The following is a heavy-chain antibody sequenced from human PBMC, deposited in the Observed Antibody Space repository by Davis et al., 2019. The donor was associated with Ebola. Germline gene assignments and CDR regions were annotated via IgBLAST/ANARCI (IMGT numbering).Heavy chain of an antibody. J-gene: IGHJ6*02. V-gene: IGHV3-15*07. CDR2: IKSKTDGGTT. Sequence: GESLKISCAASGFTFSNAWMNWVRQAPGKGLEWVGRIKSKTDGGTTDYAAPVKGRFTISREDSKNTLFLQMTSLKTEDTAVYYCSTRTSSGWKLYGMDVWGQGTTVTVSS. CDR3: STRTSSGWKLYGMDV. D-gene: IGHD6-19*01. CDR1: GFTFSNAW.